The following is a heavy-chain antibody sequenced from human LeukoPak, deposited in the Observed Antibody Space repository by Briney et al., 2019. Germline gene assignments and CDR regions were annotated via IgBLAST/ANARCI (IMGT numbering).Heavy chain of an antibody. CDR2: IYPGDSDT. V-gene: IGHV5-51*01. Sequence: GESLKISCKGSGYRFTSYWIGWVRQMTGKGLEWMGIIYPGDSDTRYSPSFQGQVTISVDKSISTAYLQWSSLKASDTAMYYCARRYSSSAGASDAFDIWGQGTMVTVSS. D-gene: IGHD6-6*01. J-gene: IGHJ3*02. CDR1: GYRFTSYW. CDR3: ARRYSSSAGASDAFDI.